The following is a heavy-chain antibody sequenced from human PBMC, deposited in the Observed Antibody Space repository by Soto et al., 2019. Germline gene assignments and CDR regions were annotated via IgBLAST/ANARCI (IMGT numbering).Heavy chain of an antibody. CDR1: RGSINSSNYY. CDR3: SKLLHAAMCS. J-gene: IGHJ5*02. D-gene: IGHD5-18*01. CDR2: ISYSGST. V-gene: IGHV4-39*01. Sequence: SETLSLTCTVSRGSINSSNYYWGGIRQPPGKGLEWIGSISYSGSTYYNPSLKSRLTISVDTSKNQFSLKLSSVTAADTAVYYCSKLLHAAMCSWGRGTLVTVSS.